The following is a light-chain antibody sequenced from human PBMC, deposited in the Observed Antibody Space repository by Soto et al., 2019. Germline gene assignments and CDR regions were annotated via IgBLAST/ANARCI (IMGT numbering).Light chain of an antibody. CDR1: QSVRSSH. CDR3: QQYNNWPPWT. J-gene: IGKJ1*01. CDR2: GAS. Sequence: EIVLTQSPGTLSLSPGERATLSCRASQSVRSSHLAWYRQMPGQAPRLLFYGASTRATGIPGRFSGSGSGTEFTLTISSLQSEDFAVYYCQQYNNWPPWTFGQGTKVDIK. V-gene: IGKV3-15*01.